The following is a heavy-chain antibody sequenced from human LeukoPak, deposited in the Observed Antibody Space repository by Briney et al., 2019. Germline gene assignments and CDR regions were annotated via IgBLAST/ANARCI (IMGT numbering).Heavy chain of an antibody. Sequence: GGSLRLSCAASGFTFSSYEMNWVRQAPGKGLEWVSYISSSGSTIYYADSVKGRFTISRDNAKNSLYLQMNSLRSDDTAVYYCARDSHSGSYYVASDYWGQGTLVTVSS. V-gene: IGHV3-48*03. CDR3: ARDSHSGSYYVASDY. D-gene: IGHD1-26*01. CDR1: GFTFSSYE. CDR2: ISSSGSTI. J-gene: IGHJ4*02.